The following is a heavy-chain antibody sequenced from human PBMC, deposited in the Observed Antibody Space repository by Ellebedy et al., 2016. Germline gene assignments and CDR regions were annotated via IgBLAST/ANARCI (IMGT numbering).Heavy chain of an antibody. CDR1: GGSFSGYY. Sequence: SQTLSLTCXVYGGSFSGYYWSWIRQPPGKGLEWIGEINHSGSTNYNPSLKSRVTISVDTSKNQFSLKLSSVTAADTAVYYCARVPRGGKYYMDVWGKGTTVTVSS. CDR2: INHSGST. CDR3: ARVPRGGKYYMDV. J-gene: IGHJ6*03. D-gene: IGHD3-16*01. V-gene: IGHV4-34*01.